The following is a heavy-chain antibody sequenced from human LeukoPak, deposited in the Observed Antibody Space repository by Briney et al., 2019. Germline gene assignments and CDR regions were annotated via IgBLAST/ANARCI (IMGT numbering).Heavy chain of an antibody. J-gene: IGHJ6*02. CDR1: GFTFSSYG. D-gene: IGHD4-17*01. V-gene: IGHV3-30*03. Sequence: GGSLRLSCEASGFTFSSYGMHWVRQAPCKGLEWVSVISYDGSNKYYADSVKGRFIISRDNSKNTLYLQMNSLRPEDTAMYYCARGFPYDDSTEGYYYGMDVWGQGTTVTVSS. CDR2: ISYDGSNK. CDR3: ARGFPYDDSTEGYYYGMDV.